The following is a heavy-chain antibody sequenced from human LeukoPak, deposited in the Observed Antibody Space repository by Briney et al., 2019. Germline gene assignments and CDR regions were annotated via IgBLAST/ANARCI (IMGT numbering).Heavy chain of an antibody. CDR3: ARPREVHQLLYSTYWYFDL. CDR1: GFTFSSYS. Sequence: GGSLRLSCAASGFTFSSYSMNWVRQAPGQGLEWVSSISSSSSYIYYADSVKGRLTTSRDNAKNSLYLQMNSLRAEDTAVYYCARPREVHQLLYSTYWYFDLRGRGTLVTVSS. J-gene: IGHJ2*01. CDR2: ISSSSSYI. V-gene: IGHV3-21*01. D-gene: IGHD2-2*02.